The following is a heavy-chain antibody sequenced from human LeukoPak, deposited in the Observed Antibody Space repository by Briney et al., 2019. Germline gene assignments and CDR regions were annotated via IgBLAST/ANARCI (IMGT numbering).Heavy chain of an antibody. D-gene: IGHD3-22*01. Sequence: PSETLSLTCTVSGGSISSYYWSWIRQPPGKGLEWIGYIYYSGSTNYNPSLKSRVTISVDTSKNQFSLKLSSVTAADTAVYYCARGGSSGLYYYYYGMDVWGQGTTVTVSS. J-gene: IGHJ6*02. CDR2: IYYSGST. CDR3: ARGGSSGLYYYYYGMDV. V-gene: IGHV4-59*01. CDR1: GGSISSYY.